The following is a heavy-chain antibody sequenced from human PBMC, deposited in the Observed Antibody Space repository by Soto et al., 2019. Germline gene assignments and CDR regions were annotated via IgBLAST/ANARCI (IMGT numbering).Heavy chain of an antibody. CDR2: INHSGST. CDR1: GGSFSGYY. CDR3: ARHGEMATVLVRVDWFEP. J-gene: IGHJ5*02. Sequence: SETLSLTCAVYGGSFSGYYWSWIRQPPGKGLEWIGEINHSGSTNYNPSLKSRVTISVDTSKNQFSLKLSSVTAADTAVYYCARHGEMATVLVRVDWFEPWGQGTLVTVPS. D-gene: IGHD4-4*01. V-gene: IGHV4-34*01.